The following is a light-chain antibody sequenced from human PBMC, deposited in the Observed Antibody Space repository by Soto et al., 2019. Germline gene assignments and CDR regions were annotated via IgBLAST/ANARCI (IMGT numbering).Light chain of an antibody. Sequence: QSALTQPASVSGSPGQSITISCTGTSSDVGGYNYVSWYQQHPGKVPKLMMFDVSNRPSGVSNRFSGSKSGNTASLTISGLKAEDEADYFCCSYATGSVYVFGTGTKLTVL. CDR1: SSDVGGYNY. J-gene: IGLJ1*01. CDR3: CSYATGSVYV. CDR2: DVS. V-gene: IGLV2-14*01.